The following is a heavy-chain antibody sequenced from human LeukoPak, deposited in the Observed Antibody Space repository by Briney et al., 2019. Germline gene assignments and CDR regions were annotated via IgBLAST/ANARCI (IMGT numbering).Heavy chain of an antibody. Sequence: GGSLRLSCAASGFTFSSYWMSWVRQVPGKGLEWVANIKQDGSDKYYVDSVKGRFPISRDNAKNSLFLQINSLRAEDTAVYYCARGGGRTPDYWGQGTLVTASS. CDR2: IKQDGSDK. CDR3: ARGGGRTPDY. D-gene: IGHD1-26*01. V-gene: IGHV3-7*01. CDR1: GFTFSSYW. J-gene: IGHJ4*02.